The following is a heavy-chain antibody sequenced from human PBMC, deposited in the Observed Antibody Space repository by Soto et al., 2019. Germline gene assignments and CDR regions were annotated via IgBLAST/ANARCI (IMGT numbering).Heavy chain of an antibody. V-gene: IGHV3-73*02. CDR3: AGDFYYNMDV. CDR1: GFPFNGSA. Sequence: EVQLVESGGGLVHPGGCLKLSCAASGFPFNGSAMHWVRQASGKGLEWVGRIRSKPNNYATAYAASLKGRFTISRDDSKNTAYLQMNSLKTEDTAVYYCAGDFYYNMDVWGQGTTVTVSS. CDR2: IRSKPNNYAT. J-gene: IGHJ6*02.